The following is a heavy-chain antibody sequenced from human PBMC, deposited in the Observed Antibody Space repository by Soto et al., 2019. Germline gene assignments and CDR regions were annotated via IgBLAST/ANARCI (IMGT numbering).Heavy chain of an antibody. Sequence: EVHLLESGGGLVQPGGSLRLSCTASGFTFSSYAMTWVRQAPGRGLEGVSGITASGGRTYYADSVKGRFTISRDNSKSTLYLQVNILRAEDTAVYYCGKDTRYGDYVRWFDSWGQGTLVTVSS. D-gene: IGHD4-17*01. CDR1: GFTFSSYA. CDR3: GKDTRYGDYVRWFDS. J-gene: IGHJ5*01. V-gene: IGHV3-23*01. CDR2: ITASGGRT.